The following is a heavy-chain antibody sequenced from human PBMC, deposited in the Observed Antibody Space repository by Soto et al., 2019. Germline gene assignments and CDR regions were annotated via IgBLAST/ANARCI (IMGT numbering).Heavy chain of an antibody. CDR3: ARGAGFLEWLLYDY. Sequence: SETLSLTCTVSGGSISSYYWSWIRQPPGKGLEWIGYIYYSGSTNYNPSLKSRVTISVDTSKDQFSLKLSSVTAADTAVYYCARGAGFLEWLLYDYWGQGTLVTVSS. V-gene: IGHV4-59*01. J-gene: IGHJ4*02. CDR1: GGSISSYY. D-gene: IGHD3-3*01. CDR2: IYYSGST.